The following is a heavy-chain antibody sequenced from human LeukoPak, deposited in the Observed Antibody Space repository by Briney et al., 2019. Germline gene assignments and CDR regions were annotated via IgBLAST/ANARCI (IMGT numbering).Heavy chain of an antibody. CDR2: INNDGSST. CDR3: ARGQSSGWYPD. Sequence: PGGSLRLSCAASGFTFSTYWMHWVRQAPGKGLVWVSRINNDGSSTGYADSVKGRFTISRDNVKNTVYLQMNSLTAGDTAVYYCARGQSSGWYPDWGQGTLVTVSS. J-gene: IGHJ4*02. CDR1: GFTFSTYW. V-gene: IGHV3-74*01. D-gene: IGHD6-19*01.